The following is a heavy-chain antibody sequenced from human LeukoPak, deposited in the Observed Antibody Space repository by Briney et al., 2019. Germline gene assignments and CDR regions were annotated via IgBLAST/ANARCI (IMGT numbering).Heavy chain of an antibody. Sequence: SGTLSLTCDVSGGSITKTNYWTWVRQPPGKGLEWHGEVNLQGSTNYNPSLMRRVAISVDTSANHVSLQLTSVTAADTAVYYCAREGGPYRPLDYSGQGTLVTVSS. V-gene: IGHV4-4*02. CDR2: VNLQGST. CDR1: GGSITKTNY. CDR3: AREGGPYRPLDY. J-gene: IGHJ4*02.